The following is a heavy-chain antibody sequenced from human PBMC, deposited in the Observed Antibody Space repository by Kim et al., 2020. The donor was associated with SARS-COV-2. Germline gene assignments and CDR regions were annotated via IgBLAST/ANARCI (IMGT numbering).Heavy chain of an antibody. CDR1: VGSISSHY. V-gene: IGHV4-59*11. CDR2: IFYSGKT. D-gene: IGHD2-2*01. Sequence: SETLSLTCTVSVGSISSHYWSWIRQPPGKGLEWIGYIFYSGKTNYNPSLKSRVTISVDMSKNHFSLKLSSVIAADTAVYFCARVGGVVPAANNWFDPWGQGKLVTVSS. J-gene: IGHJ5*02. CDR3: ARVGGVVPAANNWFDP.